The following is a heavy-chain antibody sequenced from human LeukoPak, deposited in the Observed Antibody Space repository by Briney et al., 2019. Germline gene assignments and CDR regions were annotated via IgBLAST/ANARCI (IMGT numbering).Heavy chain of an antibody. CDR2: INPSGGST. V-gene: IGHV1-46*01. CDR1: GFTFTDYY. CDR3: ASELELQYNWFDP. D-gene: IGHD1-7*01. Sequence: ASVKVSCKASGFTFTDYYLHWVRQAPGQGLEWMGIINPSGGSTSYAQKFQGRVTMTRDMSTSTVYMELSSLRSEDTAVYYCASELELQYNWFDPWGQGTLVTVSS. J-gene: IGHJ5*02.